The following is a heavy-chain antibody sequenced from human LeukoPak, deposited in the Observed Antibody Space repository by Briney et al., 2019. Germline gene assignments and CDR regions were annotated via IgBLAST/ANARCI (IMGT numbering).Heavy chain of an antibody. CDR3: ARVILVRGVIHYYYYGMDV. Sequence: ASVKVSCKASGYTFTSYDINWARQAPGQGLEWMGWMNPNSGNTGYAQKFQGRVTMTRNTSISTAYMELSSLRSEDTAVYYCARVILVRGVIHYYYYGMDVWGQGTTVTVSS. CDR2: MNPNSGNT. CDR1: GYTFTSYD. J-gene: IGHJ6*02. D-gene: IGHD3-10*01. V-gene: IGHV1-8*01.